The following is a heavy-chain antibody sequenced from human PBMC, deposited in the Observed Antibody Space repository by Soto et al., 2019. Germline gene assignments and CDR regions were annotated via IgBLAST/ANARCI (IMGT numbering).Heavy chain of an antibody. Sequence: KTSETLSLTCSVSGGSISSYYWNWIRQPAGKGLEWIGHIYNSGYSISNPSLKSRVTMSVDTSKNQFSLNLRSVTAADTAVYYCARGGPGIWFDPWGQGTLVTVSS. J-gene: IGHJ5*02. V-gene: IGHV4-4*07. CDR1: GGSISSYY. CDR2: IYNSGYS. CDR3: ARGGPGIWFDP. D-gene: IGHD1-26*01.